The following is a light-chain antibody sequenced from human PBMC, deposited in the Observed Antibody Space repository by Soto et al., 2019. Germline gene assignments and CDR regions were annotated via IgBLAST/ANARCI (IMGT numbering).Light chain of an antibody. CDR3: QQYGSTPRT. Sequence: EIVLTQSPGTLSLSPGERATLSCRASQSVSSSYLAWYQQKPGQAPRLLIYGASSRATDIPDRFSGSGSGTDFTLIISRLEPKDFAVYYCQQYGSTPRTFGQGTKVEIK. CDR1: QSVSSSY. CDR2: GAS. V-gene: IGKV3-20*01. J-gene: IGKJ1*01.